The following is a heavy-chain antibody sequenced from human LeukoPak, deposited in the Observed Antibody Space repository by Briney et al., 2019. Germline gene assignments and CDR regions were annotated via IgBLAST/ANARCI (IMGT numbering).Heavy chain of an antibody. D-gene: IGHD6-19*01. CDR3: ARNSVAGTIFDY. V-gene: IGHV4-59*12. J-gene: IGHJ4*02. CDR1: GGSISSYY. CDR2: IHYSGST. Sequence: PSETLSLTCSVFGGSISSYYWSWIRQPPGKGLEWIGYIHYSGSTNYNPSLKSRVTISVDTSNNQFSLKLSSVTAADTAVYYCARNSVAGTIFDYWGQGTLVTVSS.